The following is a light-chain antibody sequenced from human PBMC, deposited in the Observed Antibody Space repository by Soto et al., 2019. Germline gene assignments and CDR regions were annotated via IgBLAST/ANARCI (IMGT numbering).Light chain of an antibody. CDR3: QQYEAYPLT. J-gene: IGKJ4*01. CDR1: ESISSW. Sequence: DIQMTQSPSTLSASVGDRVTITCRASESISSWLAWYQQKPGKAPKLLIYEASSLESGVPSRFSGSGSGTEFSLTISSLQPDDFATYSCQQYEAYPLTFGGGTKVEIK. V-gene: IGKV1-5*03. CDR2: EAS.